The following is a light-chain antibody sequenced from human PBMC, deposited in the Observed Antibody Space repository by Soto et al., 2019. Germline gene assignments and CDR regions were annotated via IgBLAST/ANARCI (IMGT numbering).Light chain of an antibody. J-gene: IGKJ5*01. CDR3: QQRSNWIT. CDR1: QSVSSY. Sequence: DIVLTQSPATLSLSPGERATLSCRASQSVSSYLAWYQQKPGQAPRLLIYDASNRATGIPARFSGSGSGTDFTLTICSLAPEYFAVYYCQQRSNWITFGQGTRLEIK. V-gene: IGKV3-11*01. CDR2: DAS.